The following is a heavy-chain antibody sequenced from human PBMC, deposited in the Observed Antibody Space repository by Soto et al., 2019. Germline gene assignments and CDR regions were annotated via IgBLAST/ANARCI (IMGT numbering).Heavy chain of an antibody. CDR1: GGTFSSYA. CDR3: ARGGRVGAAAGRYYYYGMDV. D-gene: IGHD6-13*01. CDR2: IIPIFGTA. V-gene: IGHV1-69*13. J-gene: IGHJ6*02. Sequence: ASVKVSCKASGGTFSSYAISWVRQAPGQGLEWMGGIIPIFGTANYAQKFQGRVTITADESTSTAYMELSSLRSEDTAVYYCARGGRVGAAAGRYYYYGMDVWGQGTTVTFSS.